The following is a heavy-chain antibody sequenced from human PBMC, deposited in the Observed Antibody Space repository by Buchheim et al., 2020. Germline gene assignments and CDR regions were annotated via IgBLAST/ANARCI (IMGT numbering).Heavy chain of an antibody. J-gene: IGHJ4*02. CDR2: IYPDDSET. V-gene: IGHV5-51*03. CDR3: ASLGTNWFFNY. Sequence: EVQLVQSGAEVKKPGESLTISCQASGYNFSNFWIGWVRQMPGKGLQSLGLIYPDDSETRYSPSFQGQVTITADKSTSTAYPQWSSLQASDVAIYYCASLGTNWFFNYWGQGSL. CDR1: GYNFSNFW. D-gene: IGHD1-1*01.